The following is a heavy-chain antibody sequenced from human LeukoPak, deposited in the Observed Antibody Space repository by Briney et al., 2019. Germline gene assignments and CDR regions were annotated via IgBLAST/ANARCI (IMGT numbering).Heavy chain of an antibody. V-gene: IGHV3-30*18. CDR2: ISYDGSNK. CDR1: GFTFSSYG. Sequence: PGGSLRLSCAASGFTFSSYGMHWVRQAPGKGLEWVAVISYDGSNKYYADSVKGRFTISRDNSKNTLYLQMNSLRAEDTAVYYCAKDLTYSGIGEAAIDYWGQGTLVTVSS. CDR3: AKDLTYSGIGEAAIDY. D-gene: IGHD1-26*01. J-gene: IGHJ4*02.